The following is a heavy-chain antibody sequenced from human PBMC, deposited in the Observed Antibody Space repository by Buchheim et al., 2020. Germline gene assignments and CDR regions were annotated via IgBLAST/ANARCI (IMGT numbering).Heavy chain of an antibody. J-gene: IGHJ4*02. CDR2: INHSGST. D-gene: IGHD6-6*01. CDR3: ARGQQLGDDY. V-gene: IGHV4-34*01. CDR1: GGSFSGYY. Sequence: QLQLQESGPGLVKPSETLSLTCAVYGGSFSGYYWSWIRQPPGKGLEWIGEINHSGSTNYNPSLKSRVTISVDTSKNQFSLKLSSVTAADTAVYYCARGQQLGDDYWGQGTL.